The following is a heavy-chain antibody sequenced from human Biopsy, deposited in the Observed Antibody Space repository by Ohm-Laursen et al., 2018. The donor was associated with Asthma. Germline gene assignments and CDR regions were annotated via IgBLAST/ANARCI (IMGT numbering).Heavy chain of an antibody. CDR2: INHSGST. V-gene: IGHV4-34*01. Sequence: SDTLSLTCAVYGGSFSGYYWSWIRQPPGKGLEWIGEINHSGSTNYNPSLKSRVTISVDTSKNQFSLKLSSVTAADTAVYYCARVVGGYCSSTSCYGGYYYGMDVWGQGTTVTFSS. CDR3: ARVVGGYCSSTSCYGGYYYGMDV. CDR1: GGSFSGYY. D-gene: IGHD2-2*01. J-gene: IGHJ6*02.